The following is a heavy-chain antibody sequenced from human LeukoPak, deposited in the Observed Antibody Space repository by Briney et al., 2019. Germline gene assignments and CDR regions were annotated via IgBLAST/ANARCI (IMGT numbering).Heavy chain of an antibody. CDR3: AREGEGIAVAWDAFDI. Sequence: SETLSLTCTVSGGSISSSSYYWGWIRQPPGKGLEWIGSIYYSGSTYYNPSLKSRVTISVDTSKNQFSLKLSSVTAADTAVYYCAREGEGIAVAWDAFDIWGQGTMVTVSS. V-gene: IGHV4-39*07. CDR1: GGSISSSSYY. J-gene: IGHJ3*02. CDR2: IYYSGST. D-gene: IGHD6-19*01.